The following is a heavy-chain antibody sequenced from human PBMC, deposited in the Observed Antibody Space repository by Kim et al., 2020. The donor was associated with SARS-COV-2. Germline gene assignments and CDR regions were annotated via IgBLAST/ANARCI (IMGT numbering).Heavy chain of an antibody. J-gene: IGHJ4*02. CDR3: ARDRQRAGTGVDY. V-gene: IGHV6-1*01. D-gene: IGHD6-19*01. Sequence: YALSVKGPITINPDTSKNQFSPQLNSVTPEDTAVYYCARDRQRAGTGVDYWGQGTLVTVSS.